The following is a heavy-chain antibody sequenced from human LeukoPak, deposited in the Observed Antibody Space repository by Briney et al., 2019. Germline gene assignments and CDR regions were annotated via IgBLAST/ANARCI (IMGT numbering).Heavy chain of an antibody. Sequence: SETLSLTCTVSGGSISSSSYYWGWIRQPPGKGLEWIVSIYYSGSTYYNPSLKSRVTISVDTSKNQFSLKLSSVTAADTAVYYCARLDRSITIFGVTNNPFDYWGQGTLVTVSS. D-gene: IGHD3-3*01. CDR1: GGSISSSSYY. V-gene: IGHV4-39*01. CDR2: IYYSGST. J-gene: IGHJ4*02. CDR3: ARLDRSITIFGVTNNPFDY.